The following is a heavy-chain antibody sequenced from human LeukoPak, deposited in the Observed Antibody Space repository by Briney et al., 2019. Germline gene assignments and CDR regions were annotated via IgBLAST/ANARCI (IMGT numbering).Heavy chain of an antibody. D-gene: IGHD1-1*01. CDR3: ARYKSVADSFDP. CDR1: GDSISSYY. J-gene: IGHJ5*02. Sequence: SETLSLTCTVSGDSISSYYWSWIRQPPGKGLEWIGYIYYSGSTNYNPSLKSRVTISVDTSKNQFSLKLSSVTAADTAVYYCARYKSVADSFDPWGQGNLVTVSS. V-gene: IGHV4-59*01. CDR2: IYYSGST.